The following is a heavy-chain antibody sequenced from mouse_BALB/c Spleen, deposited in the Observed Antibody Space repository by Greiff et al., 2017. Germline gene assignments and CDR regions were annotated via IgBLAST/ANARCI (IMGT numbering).Heavy chain of an antibody. CDR2: IYPGGGYT. CDR3: ARPRPYYRYDDYAMDY. V-gene: IGHV1-63*02. J-gene: IGHJ4*01. Sequence: QVQLQQPGSELVRPGASVKLSCKASGYTFTNYWLGWVKQRPGHGLEWIGDIYPGGGYTNYNEKFKGKATLTADTSSSTAYMQLSSLTSEDSAVYFCARPRPYYRYDDYAMDYWGQGTSVTVSS. D-gene: IGHD2-14*01. CDR1: GYTFTNYW.